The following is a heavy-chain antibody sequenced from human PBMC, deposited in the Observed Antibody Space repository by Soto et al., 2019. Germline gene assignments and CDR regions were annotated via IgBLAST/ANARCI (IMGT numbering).Heavy chain of an antibody. CDR3: VIRISVFGVVAMVGWDV. D-gene: IGHD3-3*01. J-gene: IGHJ6*03. Sequence: QVQLVQSGAELKKPGSSVRVSCQASGGTFSRYSVNWERQAPGQGLEWLGGIIRIFPTADHAQRFQGRVTSTADKAANPGYMELTRPRSDDTAVYYCVIRISVFGVVAMVGWDVWGKGTAVTVS. CDR1: GGTFSRYS. CDR2: IIRIFPTA. V-gene: IGHV1-69*14.